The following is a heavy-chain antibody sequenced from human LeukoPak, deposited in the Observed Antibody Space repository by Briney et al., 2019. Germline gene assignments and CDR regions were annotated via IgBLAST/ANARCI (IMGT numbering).Heavy chain of an antibody. V-gene: IGHV3-23*01. Sequence: GGSLRLSCAASGFTFSSYAMSWVRQAPGKGLEWVSAISGSGGSTYYADSVKGRFTISRDNSKNTLYLQMNSLRAEDTAVYYCAKDQLYDILTGYPRGDYWGQGTLVTVSS. J-gene: IGHJ4*02. CDR3: AKDQLYDILTGYPRGDY. CDR2: ISGSGGST. CDR1: GFTFSSYA. D-gene: IGHD3-9*01.